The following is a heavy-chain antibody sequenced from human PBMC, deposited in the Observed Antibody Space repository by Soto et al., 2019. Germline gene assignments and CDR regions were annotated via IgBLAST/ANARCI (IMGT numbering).Heavy chain of an antibody. V-gene: IGHV4-30-4*01. D-gene: IGHD3-16*01. Sequence: SETLSLTCTVSGGSISSGDYYWSWIRQPPGKGQEWIGYIYYSGSTYYNPSLKSRVTISVDTSKNQFSLKLSSVTAADTAVYYCARDLRSDLGEDYYYYYGMDVWGQGTTVTVSS. CDR3: ARDLRSDLGEDYYYYYGMDV. CDR1: GGSISSGDYY. J-gene: IGHJ6*02. CDR2: IYYSGST.